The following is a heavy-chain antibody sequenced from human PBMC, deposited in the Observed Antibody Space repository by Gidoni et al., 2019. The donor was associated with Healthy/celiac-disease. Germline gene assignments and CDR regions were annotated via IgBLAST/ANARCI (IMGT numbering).Heavy chain of an antibody. CDR3: AKNSYYFDY. V-gene: IGHV3-23*01. Sequence: GRFTISRDNSKNTLYLQMNSLRAEDTAVYYCAKNSYYFDYWGQGTLVTVSS. J-gene: IGHJ4*02.